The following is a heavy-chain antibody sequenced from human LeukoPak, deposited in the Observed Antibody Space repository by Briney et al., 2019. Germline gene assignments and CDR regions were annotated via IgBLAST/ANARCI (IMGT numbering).Heavy chain of an antibody. Sequence: GGSLRLCCAASGFTFSSYGMHWVRQAPGKGLEWVAFIRYDGSNKYYADSVKGRFTISRDNSKNTLYLQMNSLRAEDTAVYYCAKDLGVGATQPYDYWGQGTLVTVSS. J-gene: IGHJ4*02. V-gene: IGHV3-30*02. D-gene: IGHD1-26*01. CDR2: IRYDGSNK. CDR3: AKDLGVGATQPYDY. CDR1: GFTFSSYG.